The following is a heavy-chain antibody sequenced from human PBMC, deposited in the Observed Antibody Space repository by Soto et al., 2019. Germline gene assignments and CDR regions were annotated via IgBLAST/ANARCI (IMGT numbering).Heavy chain of an antibody. Sequence: QVQLVESGGGVVQPGRSLRLSCAASGFTFSKYGMHWVRQAPGKGLERVAVILHDGGDQRYGDSVKGRFAISRDNSKNTLYLQTTSLRVEDTVVYYCASEDDRPDNGLDMWGQGTIVTVSS. CDR2: ILHDGGDQ. CDR1: GFTFSKYG. J-gene: IGHJ3*02. V-gene: IGHV3-33*05. D-gene: IGHD3-22*01. CDR3: ASEDDRPDNGLDM.